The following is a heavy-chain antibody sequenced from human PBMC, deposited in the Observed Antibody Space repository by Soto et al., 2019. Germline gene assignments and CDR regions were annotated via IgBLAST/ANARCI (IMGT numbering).Heavy chain of an antibody. CDR2: ISGSGGST. J-gene: IGHJ3*02. Sequence: EVQLLESGGGLVKPGGSLRLSCAASGFTFSSYAMSWVRQAPGKGLEWVSAISGSGGSTYYADSVKGRFTISRDNSKNTLYLQMNSLRAEDTAVYYCAKDKRFRDDAFDIWGQGTMVTVSS. CDR1: GFTFSSYA. CDR3: AKDKRFRDDAFDI. V-gene: IGHV3-23*01.